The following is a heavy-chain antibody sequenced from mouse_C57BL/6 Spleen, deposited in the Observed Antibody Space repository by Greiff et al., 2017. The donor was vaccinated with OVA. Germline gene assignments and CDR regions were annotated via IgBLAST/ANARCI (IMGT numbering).Heavy chain of an antibody. CDR1: GYSITSGYY. Sequence: VQLVESGPGLVKPSQSLSLTCSVTGYSITSGYYWNWIRQFPGNKLEWMGYISYDGSNNYNPSLKNRISITRDTSKNQFFLKLNSVTTEDTATYYCAREVSTVEDAMDYWGQGTSVTVSS. CDR2: ISYDGSN. D-gene: IGHD1-1*01. J-gene: IGHJ4*01. CDR3: AREVSTVEDAMDY. V-gene: IGHV3-6*01.